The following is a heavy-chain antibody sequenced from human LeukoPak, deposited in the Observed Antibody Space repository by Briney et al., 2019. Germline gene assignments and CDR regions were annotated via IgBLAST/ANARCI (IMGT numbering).Heavy chain of an antibody. Sequence: LETLSLTCTVSGGSISSYYWSWIRQPPGKGLEWIGYIYYSGSTNYNPSLKSRVTISVDTSKNQFSLKLSSVTAADTAVYYCARLGGRFSSIDYWGQGTLVTVSS. CDR1: GGSISSYY. D-gene: IGHD3-16*01. CDR3: ARLGGRFSSIDY. J-gene: IGHJ4*02. V-gene: IGHV4-59*08. CDR2: IYYSGST.